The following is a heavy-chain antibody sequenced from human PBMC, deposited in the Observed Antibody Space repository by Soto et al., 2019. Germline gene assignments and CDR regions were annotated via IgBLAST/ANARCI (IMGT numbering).Heavy chain of an antibody. D-gene: IGHD2-15*01. J-gene: IGHJ5*02. CDR2: IYYSGST. CDR3: ARGMLDYYCSGGSCYNWFDP. Sequence: QVQLQESGPGLVKPSETLSLTCTVSGGSVSSGSYYWSWIRQPPGKGLEWIGYIYYSGSTNYNPSLKSRVTIAVDTSKNQFSLKLSSVTAADTAVYYCARGMLDYYCSGGSCYNWFDPWGQGTLVTVSS. V-gene: IGHV4-61*01. CDR1: GGSVSSGSYY.